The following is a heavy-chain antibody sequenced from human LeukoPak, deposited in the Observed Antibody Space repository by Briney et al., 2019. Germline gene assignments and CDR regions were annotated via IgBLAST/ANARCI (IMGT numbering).Heavy chain of an antibody. CDR2: ISGSGGST. CDR1: GFTFSNYA. J-gene: IGHJ4*02. Sequence: GGSLRLSCAASGFTFSNYAMSWVRQAPGKGLEWVSSISGSGGSTYYADSVKGRFTISRDNSKNTLFLQMNSLRAEDTAVYYCAKDPYYYDTSGYNGDYWVQGTLVTVSS. D-gene: IGHD3-22*01. CDR3: AKDPYYYDTSGYNGDY. V-gene: IGHV3-23*01.